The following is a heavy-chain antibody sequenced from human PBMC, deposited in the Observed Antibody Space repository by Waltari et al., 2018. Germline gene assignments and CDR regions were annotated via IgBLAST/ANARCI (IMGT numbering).Heavy chain of an antibody. D-gene: IGHD1-1*01. CDR1: GFTFSNYW. CDR3: ARAPTTHWANDY. V-gene: IGHV3-74*01. Sequence: EVQLVESGGGLVQPGGSLRLSCAASGFTFSNYWMYWVRQVPGQGLIWGSRITSDGSDTTYADAVRGRFSSSRDNAKNTVSLQMDSLRAEDTAVYYCARAPTTHWANDYWGQGTLVTVSS. CDR2: ITSDGSDT. J-gene: IGHJ4*02.